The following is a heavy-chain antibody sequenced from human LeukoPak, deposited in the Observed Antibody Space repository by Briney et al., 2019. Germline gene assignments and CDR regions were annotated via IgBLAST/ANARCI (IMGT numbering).Heavy chain of an antibody. Sequence: SETLSLTCTVSGGSISSYYWSWIRQPPGKGLEWIGYIYYSGSTNYNPSLKSRVTISVDTSKNQFSLKLSSVTAADTAVYYCARGKRYYYGSGSPKPGNTFDYWGQGTLVTVSS. CDR3: ARGKRYYYGSGSPKPGNTFDY. D-gene: IGHD3-10*01. CDR2: IYYSGST. CDR1: GGSISSYY. J-gene: IGHJ4*02. V-gene: IGHV4-59*01.